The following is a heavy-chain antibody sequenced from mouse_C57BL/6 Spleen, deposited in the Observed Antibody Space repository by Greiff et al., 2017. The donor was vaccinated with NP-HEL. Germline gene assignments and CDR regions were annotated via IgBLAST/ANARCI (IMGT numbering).Heavy chain of an antibody. CDR2: IYPGSGST. V-gene: IGHV1-55*01. CDR1: GYTFTSYW. CDR3: AQYGSSHWYFDV. D-gene: IGHD1-1*01. J-gene: IGHJ1*03. Sequence: QVQLQQPGAELVKPGASVKMSCKASGYTFTSYWITWVKQRPGQGLEWIGDIYPGSGSTNYNEKFKSKATLTVDTSSNTAYMQLSSLTSEDSAVYSCAQYGSSHWYFDVWGTGTTVTVSS.